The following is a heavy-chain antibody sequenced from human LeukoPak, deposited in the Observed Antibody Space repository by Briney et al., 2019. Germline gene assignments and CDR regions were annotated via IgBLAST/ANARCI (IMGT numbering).Heavy chain of an antibody. CDR1: GFTFSSYS. CDR2: ISSSSSTM. Sequence: KTGGSLRLSCAASGFTFSSYSMNWVRQAPGKGLEWVSYISSSSSTMYYADSVKGRFTISRDNAKNSLYLQMNSLRAEDTAVYYCARVEMATMKYWGQGTLVTVSS. J-gene: IGHJ4*02. D-gene: IGHD5-24*01. V-gene: IGHV3-48*04. CDR3: ARVEMATMKY.